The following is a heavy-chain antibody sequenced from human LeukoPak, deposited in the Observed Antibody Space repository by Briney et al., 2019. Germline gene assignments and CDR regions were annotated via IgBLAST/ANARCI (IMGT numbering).Heavy chain of an antibody. CDR1: GFTFDDYA. D-gene: IGHD6-13*01. CDR2: ISWNSGSI. V-gene: IGHV3-9*01. J-gene: IGHJ4*02. CDR3: ARAYSSSGLR. Sequence: PGRSLRLSCAASGFTFDDYAMHWVRQAPGKGLEWVSGISWNSGSIGYADSVKGRFTISRDNVKNSLYLQMNSLRAEDTAVYYCARAYSSSGLRWGQGTLVTVSS.